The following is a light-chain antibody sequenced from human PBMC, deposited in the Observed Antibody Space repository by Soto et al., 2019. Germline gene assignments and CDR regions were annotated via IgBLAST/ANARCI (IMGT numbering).Light chain of an antibody. V-gene: IGKV1-5*03. CDR3: QHYKSYSEA. Sequence: IQMTQSPSTLSGSVVDRVTLTCRASQTISSWLAWYQQKPGKAPKVLIYKASTLKSGVPSRFSGSGSGTEFTLTISSLQPDDFATYYCQHYKSYSEAFGQGTKVDIK. CDR1: QTISSW. J-gene: IGKJ1*01. CDR2: KAS.